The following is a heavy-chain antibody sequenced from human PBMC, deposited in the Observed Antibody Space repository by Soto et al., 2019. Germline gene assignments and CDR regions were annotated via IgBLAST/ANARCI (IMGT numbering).Heavy chain of an antibody. CDR3: ARDRITIFGVVTKTHYGMDV. Sequence: GGSLRLSCAASGFTFSSYSMNWVRQAPGKGLEWVSSISSSSSYIYYADSVKGRFTISRDNAKNSLYLQMNSLRAEDTAVYYCARDRITIFGVVTKTHYGMDVWGQGTTVTVSS. CDR1: GFTFSSYS. CDR2: ISSSSSYI. J-gene: IGHJ6*02. D-gene: IGHD3-3*01. V-gene: IGHV3-21*01.